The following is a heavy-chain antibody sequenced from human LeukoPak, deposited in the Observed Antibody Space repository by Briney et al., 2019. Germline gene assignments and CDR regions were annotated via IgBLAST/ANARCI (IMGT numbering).Heavy chain of an antibody. CDR1: GGSISSYY. Sequence: SETLSLTCTVSGGSISSYYWSWIRQPPGKGLEWIGYIYYSGSTNYNPSLKSRVTISVDTFKNQFSLKLSSVTAADTAVYYCAREDSSGYYPWGAFDIWGQGTMVTVSS. CDR3: AREDSSGYYPWGAFDI. CDR2: IYYSGST. D-gene: IGHD3-22*01. V-gene: IGHV4-59*12. J-gene: IGHJ3*02.